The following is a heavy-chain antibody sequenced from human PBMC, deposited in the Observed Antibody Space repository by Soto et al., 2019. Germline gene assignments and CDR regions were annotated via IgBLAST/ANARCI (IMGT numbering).Heavy chain of an antibody. Sequence: KQSQTLSLTCTVSDGSISSSSYYWGWIRQPPGKGLEWIGSIYYSGSTYYNPSLKSRVTISVDTSKNQFSLKLSSVTAADTAVYYCARAGYCSGGSCSQYFQHWGQGTLVTVSS. J-gene: IGHJ1*01. V-gene: IGHV4-39*01. CDR1: DGSISSSSYY. CDR2: IYYSGST. D-gene: IGHD2-15*01. CDR3: ARAGYCSGGSCSQYFQH.